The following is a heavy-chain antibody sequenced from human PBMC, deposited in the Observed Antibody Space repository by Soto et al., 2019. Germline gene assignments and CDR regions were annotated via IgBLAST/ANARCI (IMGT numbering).Heavy chain of an antibody. Sequence: QVQLVESGGGVVQPGRSLRLSCAASGFIFSSYGMHWVRQAPGKGLEWVAVISNDGSDTYYGDSVKGRFTISRDDSKNTVYLQMNSLRGEDTAVYYCAKDSDVVVVPAACGAWGQGTLVTVSS. D-gene: IGHD2-2*01. CDR2: ISNDGSDT. V-gene: IGHV3-30*18. CDR3: AKDSDVVVVPAACGA. J-gene: IGHJ4*02. CDR1: GFIFSSYG.